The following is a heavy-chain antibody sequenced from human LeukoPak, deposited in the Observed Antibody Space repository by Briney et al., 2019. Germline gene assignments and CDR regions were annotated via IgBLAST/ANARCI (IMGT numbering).Heavy chain of an antibody. Sequence: PSETLSLTCTVSGGSVSSGSYYWSWIRQPPGKGLEWIGYIYYSGSTNYNPSLKSRLTMSVDTSNNQFSLKLMSVTAADTAVYYCASGTSTYYELYFWGQGTLVTVSS. CDR1: GGSVSSGSYY. J-gene: IGHJ4*02. D-gene: IGHD3-3*01. CDR2: IYYSGST. CDR3: ASGTSTYYELYF. V-gene: IGHV4-61*01.